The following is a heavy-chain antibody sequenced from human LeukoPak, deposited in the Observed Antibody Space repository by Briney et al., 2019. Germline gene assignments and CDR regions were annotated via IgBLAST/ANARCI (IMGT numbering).Heavy chain of an antibody. CDR2: IRYDGSNK. D-gene: IGHD3-10*01. V-gene: IGHV3-30*02. J-gene: IGHJ4*02. Sequence: GGSLRLSCAASGFTFDDYGMSWVRQAPGKGLEWVAFIRYDGSNKYYADSAKGRFTISRDNSKNTLYLQMNALRREDTAVYYCAAQGSGSGHLNWGQGTLVIVSS. CDR1: GFTFDDYG. CDR3: AAQGSGSGHLN.